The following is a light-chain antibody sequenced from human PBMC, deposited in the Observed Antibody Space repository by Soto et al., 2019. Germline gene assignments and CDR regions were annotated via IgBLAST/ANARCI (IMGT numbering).Light chain of an antibody. Sequence: DIRMTQSPSTLSASVGDRVTITCRASQGISSYLGWYQQKPGKAPNLLIYAASSLQSGVPSRFSGSGSGTDFTLTISSLQPEDFATYYCQQSYSTPPITFGQGTRLEIK. CDR3: QQSYSTPPIT. CDR1: QGISSY. J-gene: IGKJ5*01. V-gene: IGKV1-39*01. CDR2: AAS.